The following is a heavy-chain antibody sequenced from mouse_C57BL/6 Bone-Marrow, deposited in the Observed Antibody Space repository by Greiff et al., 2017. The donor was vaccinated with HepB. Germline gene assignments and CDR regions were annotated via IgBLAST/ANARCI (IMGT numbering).Heavy chain of an antibody. CDR1: GYTFTGYW. CDR2: ILPGSGST. CDR3: ARRLPGPWFAY. Sequence: VQLQQSGAELMKPGASVKLSCKATGYTFTGYWIEWVKQRPGHGLEWIGEILPGSGSTNYNEKFKDKATLTADKSSSTAYMQLSSLTYEDSAVYYCARRLPGPWFAYWGQGTLVTVSA. V-gene: IGHV1-9*01. J-gene: IGHJ3*01.